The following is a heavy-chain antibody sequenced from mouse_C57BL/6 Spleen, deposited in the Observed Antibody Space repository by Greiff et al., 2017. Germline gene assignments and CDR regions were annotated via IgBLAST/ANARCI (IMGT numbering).Heavy chain of an antibody. CDR3: ARHEGHWNGYDEGDYCDY. Sequence: VQLQQSGAELVKPGASVKLSCKASGYTFTEYTIHWVKQRSGQGLEWIGWFYPGSGSIKYNEKFKDKATLTADKSSSTVYMELSRLTSEDSAVYFCARHEGHWNGYDEGDYCDYWGQGTTLTVSS. CDR2: FYPGSGSI. D-gene: IGHD2-2*01. V-gene: IGHV1-62-2*01. J-gene: IGHJ2*01. CDR1: GYTFTEYT.